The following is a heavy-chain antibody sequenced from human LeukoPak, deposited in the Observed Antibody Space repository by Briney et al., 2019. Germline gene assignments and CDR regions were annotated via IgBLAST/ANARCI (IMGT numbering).Heavy chain of an antibody. CDR1: GFTFDDYA. CDR2: ISWNGGST. V-gene: IGHV3-20*04. CDR3: ARGYYDSSGYPGY. J-gene: IGHJ4*02. Sequence: GGSLRLSCAASGFTFDDYAMHWVRQAPGKGLEWVSGISWNGGSTGYADSVKGRFTISRDNAKNSLYLQMNSLRAEDTALYYCARGYYDSSGYPGYWGQGTLVTVSS. D-gene: IGHD3-22*01.